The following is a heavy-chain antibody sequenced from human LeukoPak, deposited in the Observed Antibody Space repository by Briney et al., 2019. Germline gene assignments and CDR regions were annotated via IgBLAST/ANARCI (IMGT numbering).Heavy chain of an antibody. J-gene: IGHJ6*03. CDR2: VIPIFGMA. CDR1: GGTFNSYA. V-gene: IGHV1-69*13. CDR3: ARGGVPAAYYYYMDV. Sequence: GASVKVSCKSSGGTFNSYAISWVRQAPGQGLEWVGGVIPIFGMANYAQKFQGRVTITADDSTSTAYMELSSLRSEDTAVYYCARGGVPAAYYYYMDVWGKGTTVTVSS. D-gene: IGHD2-2*01.